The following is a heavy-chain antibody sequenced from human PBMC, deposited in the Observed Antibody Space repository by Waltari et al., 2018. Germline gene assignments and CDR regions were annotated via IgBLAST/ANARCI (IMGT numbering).Heavy chain of an antibody. D-gene: IGHD2-2*01. CDR3: ASAYCSSTSCYPFDY. CDR2: ISSSSSYI. CDR1: GFTFSSYS. J-gene: IGHJ4*02. V-gene: IGHV3-21*01. Sequence: EVQLVESGGGLVKPGGSLRLSCAASGFTFSSYSMNWVRQAPGKGLEWVSSISSSSSYIYYADSVKGRFTISRDNAKNSLYLQMNSLSAEDTAVYYGASAYCSSTSCYPFDYWGQGTLVTVSS.